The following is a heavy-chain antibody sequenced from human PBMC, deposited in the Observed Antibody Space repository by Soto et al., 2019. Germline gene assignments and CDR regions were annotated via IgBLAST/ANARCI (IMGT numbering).Heavy chain of an antibody. D-gene: IGHD6-19*01. CDR1: GGSISSSSYY. CDR3: AGSIAGAVYYYYYGMDV. J-gene: IGHJ6*02. V-gene: IGHV4-39*01. Sequence: QLQLQESGPGLVKPSETLSLTCTVSGGSISSSSYYWGWIRQPPGKGLEWIGRVYYSGSTYYHPTLKSRVTISVDTSKNQFSLKLSSVTAADTAVYYCAGSIAGAVYYYYYGMDVWGQGTTVTVSS. CDR2: VYYSGST.